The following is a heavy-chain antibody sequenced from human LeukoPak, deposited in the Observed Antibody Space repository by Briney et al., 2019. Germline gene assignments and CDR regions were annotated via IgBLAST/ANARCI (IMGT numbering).Heavy chain of an antibody. Sequence: SETLSLTCAVYGGSFSGYYWSWIRQPPGKGLEWIGEINHSGSTNYNPSLKSRVTISVDRSKNQFSLKLSSVTAADTAVYYCARGYFDWLLYYDYRGQGTLVTVSS. V-gene: IGHV4-34*01. CDR2: INHSGST. J-gene: IGHJ4*02. CDR1: GGSFSGYY. CDR3: ARGYFDWLLYYDY. D-gene: IGHD3-9*01.